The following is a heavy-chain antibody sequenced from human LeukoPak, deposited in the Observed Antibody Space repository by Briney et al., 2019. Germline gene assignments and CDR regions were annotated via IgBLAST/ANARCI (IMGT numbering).Heavy chain of an antibody. CDR2: IYYSGST. CDR3: ARGRNYADY. Sequence: PSETLSLTCTVSGGSISSYYWSWIRQPPGKGLEWIGYIYYSGSTNYNPSLKSRVTISVDTSKNQFSLKLSSVTAADTAVYYCARGRNYADYWGQGTLVTVSS. J-gene: IGHJ4*02. V-gene: IGHV4-59*01. CDR1: GGSISSYY. D-gene: IGHD1-7*01.